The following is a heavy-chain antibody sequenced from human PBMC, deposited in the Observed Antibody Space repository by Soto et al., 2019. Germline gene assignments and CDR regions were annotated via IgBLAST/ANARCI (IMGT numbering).Heavy chain of an antibody. J-gene: IGHJ3*02. D-gene: IGHD3-16*01. CDR1: SGSISSSNW. CDR2: IYHSGST. V-gene: IGHV4-4*02. Sequence: SETLSLTCAVSSGSISSSNWWSWVRQPPGKGLEWIGEIYHSGSTNYNPSLKSRVTISVDKSKNQFSLKLSSVTAADTAVYYCARALRGFSAFDIWGQGTLVTVSS. CDR3: ARALRGFSAFDI.